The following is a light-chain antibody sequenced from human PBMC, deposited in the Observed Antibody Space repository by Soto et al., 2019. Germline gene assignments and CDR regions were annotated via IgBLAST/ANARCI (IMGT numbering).Light chain of an antibody. CDR3: SSFTGSFTHV. CDR1: SGDIGGYNY. J-gene: IGLJ1*01. Sequence: VLTQPASVSWSPGQSITISCAGTSGDIGGYNYVSWYQQHPGKAPKLIIFDVTDRPSGVSDRFSGSKSGNTASLTISGLRPGDEADYYCSSFTGSFTHVFGTGTKVTVL. V-gene: IGLV2-14*03. CDR2: DVT.